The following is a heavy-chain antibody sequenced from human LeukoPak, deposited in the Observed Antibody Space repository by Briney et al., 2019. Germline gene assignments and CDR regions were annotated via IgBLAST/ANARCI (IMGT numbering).Heavy chain of an antibody. Sequence: PWGSLRLSCAASGFTFSSYWMSWVRQAPGKGLEWVANIKQDGSEKYYVDSVKGRFTISRDNAKNSLYLQMNSLRAEDTAVYYCARDCTAMVSGPLFDYWGQGTLVTVSS. J-gene: IGHJ4*02. CDR1: GFTFSSYW. V-gene: IGHV3-7*01. CDR3: ARDCTAMVSGPLFDY. CDR2: IKQDGSEK. D-gene: IGHD5-18*01.